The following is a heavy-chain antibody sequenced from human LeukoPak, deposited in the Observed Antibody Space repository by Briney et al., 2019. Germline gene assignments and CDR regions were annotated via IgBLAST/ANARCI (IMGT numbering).Heavy chain of an antibody. Sequence: ASVKVSCKASGYTFTGYYMHWVRQAPGQGLEWVGIINPSGGSTTYAQKFQGRVSMTRDTSTGTVYMELSSLESDDTALYYCARHSLPGTTPFDYWGQGTLVTVSS. V-gene: IGHV1-46*01. CDR2: INPSGGST. CDR1: GYTFTGYY. D-gene: IGHD1-1*01. CDR3: ARHSLPGTTPFDY. J-gene: IGHJ4*02.